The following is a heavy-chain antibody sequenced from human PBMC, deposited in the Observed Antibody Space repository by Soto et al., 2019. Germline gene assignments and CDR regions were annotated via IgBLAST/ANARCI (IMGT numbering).Heavy chain of an antibody. CDR1: GYTFTSYA. D-gene: IGHD3-10*01. V-gene: IGHV1-3*01. CDR2: INAGNGNT. CDR3: ASNSGLLWFGEHYYYYGMDV. J-gene: IGHJ6*02. Sequence: ASVKVSCKASGYTFTSYAMHWVRQAPGQRLEWMGWINAGNGNTKYSQKFQGRVTITRDTSASTAYMELSSLRSEDTAVYYCASNSGLLWFGEHYYYYGMDVWCQGATVTVSS.